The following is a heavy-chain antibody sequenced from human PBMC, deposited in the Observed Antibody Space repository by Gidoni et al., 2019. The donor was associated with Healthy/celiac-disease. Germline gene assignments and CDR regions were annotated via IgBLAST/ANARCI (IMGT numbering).Heavy chain of an antibody. CDR2: ISGSGGST. CDR3: AKTLQNYDFWSGYYDSLDY. D-gene: IGHD3-3*01. CDR1: GFTFSSYA. Sequence: EVQLLESGGGLVQPGGSLRLSCAASGFTFSSYAMSWVRQAPGKGLEWVSAISGSGGSTYYADSVKGRFTISRDNSKNTLYLQMNSLRAEDTAVYYCAKTLQNYDFWSGYYDSLDYWGQGTLVTVSS. V-gene: IGHV3-23*01. J-gene: IGHJ4*02.